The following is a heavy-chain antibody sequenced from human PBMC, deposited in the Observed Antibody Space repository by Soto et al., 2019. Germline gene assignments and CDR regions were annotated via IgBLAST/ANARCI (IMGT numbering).Heavy chain of an antibody. Sequence: QVQLVQSGAEVRKPGSSVQVSCKASGGTFYTYTFSWVRQAPGQGLEWMGSITPIYPTTNYAEKFQGRLTVTADGSTSTAYMELSSLTSDDTAVYYCARIPRYSFTTSDALDSWGQGTLVTVSS. CDR3: ARIPRYSFTTSDALDS. V-gene: IGHV1-69*15. CDR1: GGTFYTYT. CDR2: ITPIYPTT. D-gene: IGHD5-18*01. J-gene: IGHJ4*02.